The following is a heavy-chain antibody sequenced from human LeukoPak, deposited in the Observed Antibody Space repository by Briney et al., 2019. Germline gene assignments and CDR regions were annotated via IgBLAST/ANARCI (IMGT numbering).Heavy chain of an antibody. CDR1: GYTFTSYG. Sequence: ASVKVSCKASGYTFTSYGISWVRQAPGQGLEWMGWISAYNGNTNYAQKLQGRVTMTTDTSTTTAYMELRSLRAEDTALYYCATSKIYGSGSYFLGWGQGTLVTVSS. J-gene: IGHJ4*02. D-gene: IGHD3-10*01. CDR3: ATSKIYGSGSYFLG. V-gene: IGHV1-18*01. CDR2: ISAYNGNT.